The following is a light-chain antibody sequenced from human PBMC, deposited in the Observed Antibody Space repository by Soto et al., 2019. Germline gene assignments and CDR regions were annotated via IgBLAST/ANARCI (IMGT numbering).Light chain of an antibody. CDR1: QSVSSN. CDR2: GAS. CDR3: HQYNSWPPIT. J-gene: IGKJ5*01. V-gene: IGKV3-15*01. Sequence: EIVMTQSPATLSVSPGERATLSCRASQSVSSNLAWYQQKPGQAPRLLIYGASTRATGIPARFSGSGSGTEFTLTLSSLQSEDFAVYYCHQYNSWPPITFGLRTRLEI.